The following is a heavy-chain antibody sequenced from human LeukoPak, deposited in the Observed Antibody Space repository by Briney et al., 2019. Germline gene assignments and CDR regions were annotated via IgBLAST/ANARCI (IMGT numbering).Heavy chain of an antibody. CDR2: ISGYNGNT. CDR1: GYTFTSYG. D-gene: IGHD3-22*01. Sequence: ASVKVSCKASGYTFTSYGISWARQAPGQALEWMGWISGYNGNTNYAQKLQGRVTMTTDTSTSTAYMELRSLRSDDTAVYYCARDFHSSGYYHYFHYWGQGTLVTVSS. J-gene: IGHJ4*02. CDR3: ARDFHSSGYYHYFHY. V-gene: IGHV1-18*01.